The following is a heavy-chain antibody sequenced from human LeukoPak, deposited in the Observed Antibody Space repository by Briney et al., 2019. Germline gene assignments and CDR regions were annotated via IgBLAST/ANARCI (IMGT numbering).Heavy chain of an antibody. CDR3: ATVVSNDYGGNEGAGSFDY. CDR2: IYPGDSDT. CDR1: GYSFTSYW. V-gene: IGHV5-51*01. D-gene: IGHD4-23*01. Sequence: GESLKISCKGSGYSFTSYWIGWVRQMPGKGLEWMGIIYPGDSDTRYSPSFQGQVTISADKSISTAYLQWSSLKASDTAMYYCATVVSNDYGGNEGAGSFDYWGQGTLVTVSS. J-gene: IGHJ4*02.